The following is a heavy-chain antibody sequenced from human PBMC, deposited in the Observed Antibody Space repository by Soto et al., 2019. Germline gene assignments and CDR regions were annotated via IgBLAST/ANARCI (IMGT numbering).Heavy chain of an antibody. V-gene: IGHV4-59*08. J-gene: IGHJ4*02. CDR2: VHDSGTT. CDR3: ARLFACGGAHCYLFVS. D-gene: IGHD2-21*01. Sequence: SETLSLTCDVSGGSMTSYYWSWIRLVPGKGLEWIGFVHDSGTTYFHSPLRGRATISVDTSKNQFSLRLTSVTAADTAVYFCARLFACGGAHCYLFVSWGQGTLVTVFS. CDR1: GGSMTSYY.